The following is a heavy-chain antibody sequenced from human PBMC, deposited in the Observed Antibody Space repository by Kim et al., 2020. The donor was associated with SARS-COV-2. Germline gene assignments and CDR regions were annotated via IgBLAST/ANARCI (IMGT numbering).Heavy chain of an antibody. CDR2: ISSNSGAI. CDR3: ARSTSSGRAAFAV. D-gene: IGHD6-25*01. J-gene: IGHJ3*01. V-gene: IGHV3-21*01. Sequence: GGSLRLSCAASGFTFSRYSMHWVRQAPGKGLEWVSSISSNSGAIFYADSVKGRFTISRDNAKNSLFHQLFSLRGEDTSLYYCARSTSSGRAAFAVWGQGTLVTVS. CDR1: GFTFSRYS.